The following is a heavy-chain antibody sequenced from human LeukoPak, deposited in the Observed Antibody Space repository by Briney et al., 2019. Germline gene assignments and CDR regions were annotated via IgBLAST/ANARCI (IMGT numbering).Heavy chain of an antibody. CDR1: GGSISSYY. D-gene: IGHD6-13*01. Sequence: SETLSLTCTVSGGSISSYYWSWIRQPPGKGLEWIGYIYYSGSTNYNPSLKSRVTISVDTSKNQFSLKLSSVTAADTAVYYCARDGARGSSWYWFDPWGQGTLVTVSS. J-gene: IGHJ5*02. V-gene: IGHV4-59*01. CDR2: IYYSGST. CDR3: ARDGARGSSWYWFDP.